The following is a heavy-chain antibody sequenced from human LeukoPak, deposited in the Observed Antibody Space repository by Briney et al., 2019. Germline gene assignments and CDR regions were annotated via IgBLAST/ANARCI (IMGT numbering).Heavy chain of an antibody. CDR1: GYTFTSYG. J-gene: IGHJ4*02. V-gene: IGHV1-18*01. Sequence: ASVTVSCKASGYTFTSYGISWVRQAPGQGLEWMGWISAYNGNTNYAQKLQGRVTMTTDTSTSTAYMELRSLRSDDTAVYYCARFCSSTSCYRGPFDCWGQETLVTVSS. CDR3: ARFCSSTSCYRGPFDC. CDR2: ISAYNGNT. D-gene: IGHD2-2*01.